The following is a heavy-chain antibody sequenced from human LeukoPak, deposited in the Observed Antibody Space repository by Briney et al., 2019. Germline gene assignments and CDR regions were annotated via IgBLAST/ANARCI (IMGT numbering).Heavy chain of an antibody. V-gene: IGHV3-21*01. J-gene: IGHJ4*02. Sequence: GGSLRLSCAASGFTFSSYSMNWVRQAPGKGLEWVSSISSSSSYIYYADSVKGRFTISRDNAKNSLYLQMNSLRAEDTAVYYCARVRPYYYDSSGYPHWGQGTLVTVSS. CDR3: ARVRPYYYDSSGYPH. CDR2: ISSSSSYI. D-gene: IGHD3-22*01. CDR1: GFTFSSYS.